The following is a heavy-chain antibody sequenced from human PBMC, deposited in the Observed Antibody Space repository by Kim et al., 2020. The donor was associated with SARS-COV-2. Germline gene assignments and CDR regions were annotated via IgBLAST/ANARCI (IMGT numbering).Heavy chain of an antibody. CDR1: GFSFGDYT. CDR3: VRGAYCTGGTCYVYQYYYDMAV. Sequence: GGSLRLSCAASGFSFGDYTFHWVRQAPEKGLEYVAGISSNGGSTTYTDSVKGRVTISRDNSKNRLYLRVANVGPEDTAVYHCVRGAYCTGGTCYVYQYYYDMAVWGPGITVTVSS. J-gene: IGHJ6*02. CDR2: ISSNGGST. V-gene: IGHV3-64*02. D-gene: IGHD2-15*01.